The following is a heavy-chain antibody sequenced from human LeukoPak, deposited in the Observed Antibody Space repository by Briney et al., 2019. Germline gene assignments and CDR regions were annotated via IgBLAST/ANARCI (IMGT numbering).Heavy chain of an antibody. J-gene: IGHJ6*03. Sequence: SGPALVEPTQTLTLTCTFSGFSLLTSGVSVTWIRQPPGRALEWLARIDWDDDKYYNTSPEARLTISKDTSKNQVILTVTDMDPVDSATYYCARMYFGDYKDMDVWGKGTTVIVSS. CDR3: ARMYFGDYKDMDV. CDR2: IDWDDDK. CDR1: GFSLLTSGVS. V-gene: IGHV2-70*11. D-gene: IGHD3-10*01.